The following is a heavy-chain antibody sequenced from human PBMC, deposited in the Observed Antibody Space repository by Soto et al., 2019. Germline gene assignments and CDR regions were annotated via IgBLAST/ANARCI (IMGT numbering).Heavy chain of an antibody. Sequence: SVKVSCKASGGTFSSYAISWVRQAPGQGLEWMGGIIPIFGTANYAQKFQGRVTITADKSTSTAYMELSSLRSEDTAVYYCAREYSTEGYYFDYWGQGTLVTVSS. CDR1: GGTFSSYA. J-gene: IGHJ4*02. CDR2: IIPIFGTA. CDR3: AREYSTEGYYFDY. D-gene: IGHD6-13*01. V-gene: IGHV1-69*06.